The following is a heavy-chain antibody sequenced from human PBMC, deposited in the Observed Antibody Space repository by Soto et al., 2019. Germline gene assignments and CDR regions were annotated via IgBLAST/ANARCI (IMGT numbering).Heavy chain of an antibody. D-gene: IGHD2-21*02. Sequence: ASVKVSCKASGYTFTGYYMHWLRQAPGQGLEWMGWINPNSGGTNYAQKFQGWVTMTRDTSISTAYMELSRLRSDDTAVYYCARRTEIYCYGDNLPETYDMDVWGKGTTVTVSS. J-gene: IGHJ6*03. CDR2: INPNSGGT. CDR3: ARRTEIYCYGDNLPETYDMDV. CDR1: GYTFTGYY. V-gene: IGHV1-2*04.